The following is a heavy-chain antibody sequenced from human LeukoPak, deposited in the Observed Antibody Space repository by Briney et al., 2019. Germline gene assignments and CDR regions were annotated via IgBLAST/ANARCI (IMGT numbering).Heavy chain of an antibody. J-gene: IGHJ4*02. V-gene: IGHV3-48*03. CDR2: ISSSGSPI. CDR1: GFTFSHYE. CDR3: ARSDY. Sequence: GGSLRLSCAASGFTFSHYEMNWVRQAPGKGLEWVSYISSSGSPIYCADSVKGRFTISRDNAKNSLYLQMNSLRAEDTAVYYCARSDYWGQGTLVTVSS.